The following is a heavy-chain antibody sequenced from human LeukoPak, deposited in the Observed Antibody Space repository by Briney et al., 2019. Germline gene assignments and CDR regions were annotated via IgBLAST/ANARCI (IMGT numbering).Heavy chain of an antibody. V-gene: IGHV3-23*01. CDR3: AKRSRIAARPTIWFDS. Sequence: GGSLRLSCAASGFTFSSYAMNWVRQAPGKGLEWVSSGHSDGTTYYADSVKGRFTISRDNSKNTLSLQMNSLRAEDTAVYYCAKRSRIAARPTIWFDSWGQGTLVTVSS. CDR2: GHSDGTT. D-gene: IGHD6-6*01. CDR1: GFTFSSYA. J-gene: IGHJ5*01.